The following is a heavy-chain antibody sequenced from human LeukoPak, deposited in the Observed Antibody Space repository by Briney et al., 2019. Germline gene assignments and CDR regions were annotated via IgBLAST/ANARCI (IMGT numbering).Heavy chain of an antibody. CDR2: ISAYNGNT. CDR3: ARDSSSREGAYYYYGMDV. J-gene: IGHJ6*02. CDR1: GYTFTSYG. V-gene: IGHV1-18*01. Sequence: ASVTVSCKASGYTFTSYGISWVRQAPGQGLEWMGWISAYNGNTNYAQKLQGRVTMTTDTSTSTAYMELRSLRSDDTAVYYCARDSSSREGAYYYYGMDVWGQGTTVTVSS. D-gene: IGHD6-13*01.